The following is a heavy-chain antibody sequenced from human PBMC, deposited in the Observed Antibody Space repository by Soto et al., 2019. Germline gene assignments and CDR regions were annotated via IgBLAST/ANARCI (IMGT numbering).Heavy chain of an antibody. J-gene: IGHJ6*04. CDR2: IYPGDSDT. CDR3: ARRISNLRSYSYAMAV. V-gene: IGHV5-51*01. Sequence: GESLKISCKGSGYTFTDYWIGWVRQLAGKGLEWIGIIYPGDSDTRYSPSFQGHVTITVDKSTSTAYLQWNTLKASDTAMYYCARRISNLRSYSYAMAVWGEGTTVTSPQ. D-gene: IGHD3-3*01. CDR1: GYTFTDYW.